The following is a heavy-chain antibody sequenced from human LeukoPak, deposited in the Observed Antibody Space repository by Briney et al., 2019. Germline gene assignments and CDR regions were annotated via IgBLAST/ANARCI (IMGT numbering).Heavy chain of an antibody. V-gene: IGHV4-30-2*01. CDR2: IYHSGST. CDR3: ARGRGYDFWSGTDAFDI. J-gene: IGHJ3*02. D-gene: IGHD3-3*01. Sequence: SETLSLTCTVSGGSISSGGYYWSWIRQPPGKGLEWIGYIYHSGSTYYNPSLKSRVTISVDRSKNQFSLKLSSVTAADTAVYYCARGRGYDFWSGTDAFDIWGQGTMVTVSS. CDR1: GGSISSGGYY.